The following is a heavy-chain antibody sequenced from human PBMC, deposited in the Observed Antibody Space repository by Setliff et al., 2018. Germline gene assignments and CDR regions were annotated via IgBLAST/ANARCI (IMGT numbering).Heavy chain of an antibody. CDR2: FIPILGAT. Sequence: SVKVSCKSSGGTFSSSGITWVRQAPGQGLQWLGRFIPILGATNYAQKFQGRVTITSDTSINTVYLDLSGLKSDDTAVYFCVREHVDTTLIVVPIRGGYFDLW. D-gene: IGHD3-22*01. CDR3: VREHVDTTLIVVPIRGGYFDL. V-gene: IGHV1-69*06. J-gene: IGHJ2*01. CDR1: GGTFSSSG.